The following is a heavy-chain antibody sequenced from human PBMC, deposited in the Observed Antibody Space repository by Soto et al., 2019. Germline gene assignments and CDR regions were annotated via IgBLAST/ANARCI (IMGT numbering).Heavy chain of an antibody. CDR3: ARSGEHPFDY. Sequence: QVQLIQSAGEVKKPGASVKVSCKASGYTFTNYVIHWIRQAPGQGLEWMAWISPLKGNTNYAQKVQGRVTVTTDTSTNTVYMHWSGLRSDDTALYFCARSGEHPFDYWGQGSLVTVSS. D-gene: IGHD5-12*01. CDR1: GYTFTNYV. V-gene: IGHV1-18*01. CDR2: ISPLKGNT. J-gene: IGHJ4*02.